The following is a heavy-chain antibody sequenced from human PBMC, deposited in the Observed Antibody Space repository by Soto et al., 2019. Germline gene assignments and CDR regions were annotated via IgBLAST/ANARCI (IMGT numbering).Heavy chain of an antibody. Sequence: SETLSLTCTVSGGSISSYYWSWIRQPPGKGLEWIGYIYYSGSTNYNPSLKSRVTISVDTSKNQFSLKLSSVTAADTAVYYCARCYYYDSSGWPPAFDIWGQGTMVTVSS. CDR2: IYYSGST. V-gene: IGHV4-59*01. CDR1: GGSISSYY. J-gene: IGHJ3*02. CDR3: ARCYYYDSSGWPPAFDI. D-gene: IGHD3-22*01.